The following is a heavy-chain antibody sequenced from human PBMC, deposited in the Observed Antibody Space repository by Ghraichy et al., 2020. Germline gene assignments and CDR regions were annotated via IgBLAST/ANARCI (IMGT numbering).Heavy chain of an antibody. V-gene: IGHV4-39*01. CDR2: VYHTGNT. CDR3: ARFEVCDGGACFLAFDF. CDR1: GGDISGGNHY. J-gene: IGHJ4*02. Sequence: SETLSLTCSVTGGDISGGNHYWVWVRQPPGKGLEWIGSVYHTGNTYYKSSLKSRVTIFVDTSKNQFSLSLSSMTAADTAVYYCARFEVCDGGACFLAFDFWGQGTLVTVSS. D-gene: IGHD2-21*02.